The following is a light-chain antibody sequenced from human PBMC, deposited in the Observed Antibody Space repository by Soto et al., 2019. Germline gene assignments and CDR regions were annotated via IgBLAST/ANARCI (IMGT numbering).Light chain of an antibody. CDR1: QSVSSSY. Sequence: DIVLTQSPGTLSLSPGERLTLSCRASQSVSSSYLAWYQQKPGQAPRLLIYGASSRATGIPDRFSGSGSGTDFTFTISRLEPEDFAVYYCQQYGRSPLTFGGGTKVEIK. V-gene: IGKV3-20*01. CDR3: QQYGRSPLT. CDR2: GAS. J-gene: IGKJ4*01.